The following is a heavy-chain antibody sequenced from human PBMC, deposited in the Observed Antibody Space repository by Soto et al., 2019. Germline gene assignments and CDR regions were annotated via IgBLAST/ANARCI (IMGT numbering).Heavy chain of an antibody. CDR3: ARYSGKYQGPIDY. CDR2: ISYDGSNK. V-gene: IGHV3-30*03. D-gene: IGHD1-26*01. J-gene: IGHJ4*02. CDR1: GFAFSHYG. Sequence: QVQLVESGGGVVQPGRSLRLSCAAYGFAFSHYGIHWFRQAPGKGLEWLAVISYDGSNKHYADSVKGRFTVSRDNSKNTLYLQMNSLRAEDTAVYFCARYSGKYQGPIDYWGQGTLVTVSS.